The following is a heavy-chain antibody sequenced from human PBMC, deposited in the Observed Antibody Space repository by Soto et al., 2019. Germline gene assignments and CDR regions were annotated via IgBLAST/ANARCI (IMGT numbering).Heavy chain of an antibody. CDR3: EAVGATTSRFRQGYFDL. V-gene: IGHV3-53*01. Sequence: EMQLVESGGGLIQPGGSLRLSCAASGFTVSNNYMSWVRQAPGKGLEWVSLIHSGGTTYYAESVKGRFTISRDNFENTLHLQMNRLKAEDTAVYYCEAVGATTSRFRQGYFDLWGRGTLVAVSS. J-gene: IGHJ2*01. CDR1: GFTVSNNY. D-gene: IGHD1-26*01. CDR2: IHSGGTT.